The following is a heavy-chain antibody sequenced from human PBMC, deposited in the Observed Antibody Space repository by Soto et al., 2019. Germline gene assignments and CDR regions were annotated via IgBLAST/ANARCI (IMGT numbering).Heavy chain of an antibody. Sequence: SETLSLTCTVSGGSISSYYWSWIRQPPGKGLEWIGYIYYSGSTNYNPSLKSRIIISADTSKNQFSLQLNSVTPEDAAVYYCANDPGYNLDYWGQGTQVTVSS. CDR1: GGSISSYY. D-gene: IGHD5-12*01. V-gene: IGHV4-59*12. CDR2: IYYSGST. CDR3: ANDPGYNLDY. J-gene: IGHJ4*02.